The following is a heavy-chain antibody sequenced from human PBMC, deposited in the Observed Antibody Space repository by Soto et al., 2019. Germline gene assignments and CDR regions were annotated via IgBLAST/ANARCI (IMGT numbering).Heavy chain of an antibody. V-gene: IGHV1-3*01. J-gene: IGHJ4*02. CDR3: ARDTLLRYFDWLPPGDYFDY. D-gene: IGHD3-9*01. Sequence: ASVKVSCKASGYTFTSYARHWVRQAPGQRLEWMGWINAGNGNTKYSQKFQGRVTITRDTSASTAYMELSSLRSEDTAVYYCARDTLLRYFDWLPPGDYFDYWGQGTLVTVSS. CDR2: INAGNGNT. CDR1: GYTFTSYA.